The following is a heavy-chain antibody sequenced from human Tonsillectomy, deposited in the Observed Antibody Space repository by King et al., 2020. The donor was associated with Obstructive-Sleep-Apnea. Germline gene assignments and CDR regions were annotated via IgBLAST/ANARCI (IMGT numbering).Heavy chain of an antibody. J-gene: IGHJ4*02. Sequence: VQLVESGGGLVQPGGSLKLSCGASGFTFSTYAMTWVRQAPGLGLAWVSTISATGYNTYYTDSVKGRLTLSRDTPKNTLYLQMNSLRAEDTAVYYCAKALTGAAHFDHWGQGTLVTVSS. CDR3: AKALTGAAHFDH. CDR1: GFTFSTYA. CDR2: ISATGYNT. V-gene: IGHV3-23*04. D-gene: IGHD6-13*01.